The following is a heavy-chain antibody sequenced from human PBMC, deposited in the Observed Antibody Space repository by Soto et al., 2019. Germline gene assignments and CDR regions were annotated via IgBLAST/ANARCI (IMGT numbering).Heavy chain of an antibody. V-gene: IGHV3-9*01. D-gene: IGHD3-3*01. CDR3: AKGRYDFWSPYYFDS. Sequence: RRLSCVGTGLNFDDFAMHWVRQAPGKGLEWVSGITWNSRVLAYADSVKGRFTISRDNARNSLYLQMDSLRDEDTALYYCAKGRYDFWSPYYFDSWGQGTLVTVSS. CDR1: GLNFDDFA. J-gene: IGHJ4*02. CDR2: ITWNSRVL.